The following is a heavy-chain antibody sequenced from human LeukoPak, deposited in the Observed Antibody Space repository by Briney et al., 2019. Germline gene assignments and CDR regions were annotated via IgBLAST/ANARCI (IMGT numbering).Heavy chain of an antibody. V-gene: IGHV4-38-2*02. J-gene: IGHJ5*02. Sequence: SETLSLTCTVSAYSISSGYYWGWIRQPPGKGLEWIGSIYHSGNTYYNPSLKSRVTISVDTSKNQFSLKLSSATAADTAVYYCAREVTSGWFDPWGQGTLVTVSS. CDR2: IYHSGNT. D-gene: IGHD3-3*01. CDR3: AREVTSGWFDP. CDR1: AYSISSGYY.